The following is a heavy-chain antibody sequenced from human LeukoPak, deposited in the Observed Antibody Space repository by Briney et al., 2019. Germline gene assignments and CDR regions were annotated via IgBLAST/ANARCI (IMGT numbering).Heavy chain of an antibody. V-gene: IGHV1-18*01. CDR3: ARGREAISGTMWFDP. Sequence: GAAVKVSCKASTNIFSTYGVNWLRQAPGQGPEWLGRISAYNGNTHYAQRVQGRVTMTTDTSTNTAFMELRSLRSDDTAVYYCARGREAISGTMWFDPWGQGTLVTVSS. J-gene: IGHJ5*02. D-gene: IGHD3-10*01. CDR2: ISAYNGNT. CDR1: TNIFSTYG.